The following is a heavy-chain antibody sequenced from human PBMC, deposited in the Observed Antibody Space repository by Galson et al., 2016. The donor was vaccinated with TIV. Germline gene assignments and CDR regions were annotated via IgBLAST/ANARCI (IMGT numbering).Heavy chain of an antibody. CDR2: IGTYNGDR. Sequence: SVKASCKASGYTFTNYGISRVRQAPGQGLEWMGWIGTYNGDRRYAQKFQDRVTMTTDTSTSTAYLEVRSLRSDDTAVYYCARDVRGTWTNMDQWGQGTLVTVSS. CDR3: ARDVRGTWTNMDQ. D-gene: IGHD1/OR15-1a*01. V-gene: IGHV1-18*01. CDR1: GYTFTNYG. J-gene: IGHJ4*02.